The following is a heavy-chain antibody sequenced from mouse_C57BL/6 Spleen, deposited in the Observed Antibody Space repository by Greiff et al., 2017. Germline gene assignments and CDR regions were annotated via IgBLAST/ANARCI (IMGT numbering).Heavy chain of an antibody. V-gene: IGHV1-42*01. CDR1: GYSFTGYY. CDR2: INPSTGGT. D-gene: IGHD1-1*01. Sequence: VQLKESGPELVKPGASVKISCKASGYSFTGYYMNWVKQSPEKSLEWIGEINPSTGGTTYNQKFKAKATLTVDKSSSTAYMQLKSLTSEDSAVYYCARTGYYGSSPFDYWGQGTTLTVSS. J-gene: IGHJ2*01. CDR3: ARTGYYGSSPFDY.